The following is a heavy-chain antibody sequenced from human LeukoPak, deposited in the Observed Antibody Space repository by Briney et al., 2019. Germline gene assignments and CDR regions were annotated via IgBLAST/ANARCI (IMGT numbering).Heavy chain of an antibody. Sequence: GESLKISCKGSGYSFTTYWIGWVRQMPGKGLEWMGIIYPGDSATKYSPSFQGQVTISADKSISTAYLQWSSLKASDTATYFCARRSSSYGPVDFWGQGTLVTVSS. CDR2: IYPGDSAT. CDR1: GYSFTTYW. CDR3: ARRSSSYGPVDF. J-gene: IGHJ4*02. D-gene: IGHD6-13*01. V-gene: IGHV5-51*01.